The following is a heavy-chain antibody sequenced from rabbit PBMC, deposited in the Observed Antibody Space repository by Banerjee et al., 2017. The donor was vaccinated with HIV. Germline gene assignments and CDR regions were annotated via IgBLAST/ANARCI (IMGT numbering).Heavy chain of an antibody. CDR2: INAITGKA. J-gene: IGHJ4*01. CDR3: ARETSSGWGVLSYYFNL. D-gene: IGHD4-1*01. Sequence: QEQLVESGGGLVKPEGSLTLSCTASGFSFSNKAVMCWVRQAPGKGLEWIACINAITGKAVYANWAKGRSTFSRSSSTTVTLQMTSLTAADTATYFCARETSSGWGVLSYYFNLWGPGTLVTVS. V-gene: IGHV1S45*01. CDR1: GFSFSNKAV.